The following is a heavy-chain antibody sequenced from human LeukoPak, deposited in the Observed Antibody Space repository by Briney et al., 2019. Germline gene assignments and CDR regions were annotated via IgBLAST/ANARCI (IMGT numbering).Heavy chain of an antibody. J-gene: IGHJ4*02. CDR1: GGTFTIYT. Sequence: SVTVSFTGSGGTFTIYTISRVRQAPGQGLEWRGRFIPMLVRANYAQNFQGGVTMPADKSTSTAYMELRSLRSEDTAVYYCARERARSITVAAASGWGEGTLVTASS. CDR3: ARERARSITVAAASG. V-gene: IGHV1-69*08. D-gene: IGHD6-19*01. CDR2: FIPMLVRA.